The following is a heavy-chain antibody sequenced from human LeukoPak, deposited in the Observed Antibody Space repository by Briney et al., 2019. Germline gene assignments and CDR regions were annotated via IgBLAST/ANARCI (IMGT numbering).Heavy chain of an antibody. CDR3: VRAVEYYYDSSGYAVDY. CDR1: GFTFSTYS. CDR2: ISSSSSNI. Sequence: GGSLRLSCAASGFTFSTYSMNWVRQAPGKGLEWVSSISSSSSNIYYADSVTGRFTISRDNAKNSLYLQMNSLRAEDTAVYYCVRAVEYYYDSSGYAVDYWGQGTLVTVSS. D-gene: IGHD3-22*01. J-gene: IGHJ4*02. V-gene: IGHV3-21*01.